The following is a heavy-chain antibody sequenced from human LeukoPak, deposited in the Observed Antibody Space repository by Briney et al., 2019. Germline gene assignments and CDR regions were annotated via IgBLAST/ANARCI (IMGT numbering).Heavy chain of an antibody. Sequence: GGSLRLSCAASGFTFSTYAMSWVRQAPGKGLEWVSSITGGNTYHADSVKGRFTISRDNAKNSLYLQMNGLRDEDTAVYYCARDGAYYYGSSGYSGGGAFDIWGQGTMVTVSS. J-gene: IGHJ3*02. D-gene: IGHD3-22*01. CDR3: ARDGAYYYGSSGYSGGGAFDI. CDR1: GFTFSTYA. CDR2: ITGGNT. V-gene: IGHV3-23*01.